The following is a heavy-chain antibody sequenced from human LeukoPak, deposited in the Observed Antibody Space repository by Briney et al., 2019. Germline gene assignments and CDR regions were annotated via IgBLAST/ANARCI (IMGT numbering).Heavy chain of an antibody. J-gene: IGHJ4*02. CDR1: GFTFSSYS. Sequence: GGSLRLSCAASGFTFSSYSMNWVRQAPGKGLEWVSSISTSNTYKYYTDSVKGRFTISRDNAKNSLYLQMNSLRAEDTAVYYCAGYSSSRHYFDYWGQGTLVTVSS. V-gene: IGHV3-21*01. CDR3: AGYSSSRHYFDY. CDR2: ISTSNTYK. D-gene: IGHD6-13*01.